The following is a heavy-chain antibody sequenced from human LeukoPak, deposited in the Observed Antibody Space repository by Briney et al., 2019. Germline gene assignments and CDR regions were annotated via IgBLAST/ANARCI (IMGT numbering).Heavy chain of an antibody. V-gene: IGHV1-8*03. CDR1: GYTFTSYD. D-gene: IGHD6-19*01. CDR2: MNPNSGNT. Sequence: ASVKVSCKASGYTFTSYDINWVRQATGQGLEWMGWMNPNSGNTGYAQKFQGRVTITRNTSISTAYMELSSLRSEDTAVYYCARRYSSGWYVWFDPWGQGTQVTVSS. CDR3: ARRYSSGWYVWFDP. J-gene: IGHJ5*02.